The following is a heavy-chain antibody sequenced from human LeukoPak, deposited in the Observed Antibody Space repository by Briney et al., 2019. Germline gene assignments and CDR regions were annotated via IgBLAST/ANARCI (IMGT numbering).Heavy chain of an antibody. V-gene: IGHV1-18*01. CDR2: ITTYSGNT. Sequence: ASVNVSCKASGYTFTSYGLTWVRQAPGQGLEWMGWITTYSGNTNYAQKLQGRVTMTTDTSTSTAYMELRSLRSDDTAVYYCARERGWHNAFDIWGQGTMVTVSS. CDR3: ARERGWHNAFDI. D-gene: IGHD6-19*01. J-gene: IGHJ3*02. CDR1: GYTFTSYG.